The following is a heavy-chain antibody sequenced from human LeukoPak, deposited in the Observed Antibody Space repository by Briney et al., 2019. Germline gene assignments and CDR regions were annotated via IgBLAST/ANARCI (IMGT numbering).Heavy chain of an antibody. D-gene: IGHD2-21*02. V-gene: IGHV3-23*01. Sequence: PGGSLRLSCAASGFTFSTCPMSWVRQAPGKGLEWVSAIGSSSDRTYYADSVEGRFIISRDNSRNMLYLQMNSLRAEDTAVYYCAKAGAYCGDNCYSIFNHWGQGTLVTVSS. CDR3: AKAGAYCGDNCYSIFNH. CDR2: IGSSSDRT. CDR1: GFTFSTCP. J-gene: IGHJ4*02.